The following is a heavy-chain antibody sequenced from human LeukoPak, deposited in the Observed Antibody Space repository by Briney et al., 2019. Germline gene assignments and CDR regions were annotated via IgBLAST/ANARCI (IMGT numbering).Heavy chain of an antibody. CDR3: ARDLALRHFDY. J-gene: IGHJ4*02. CDR1: GVSISSSNSY. Sequence: PSETLSLTCTVSGVSISSSNSYWGWIRQPPGKGLEWIGSIYYSGSTYYNPSLKSRVTISVDTSKNQFSLKLSSVTAADTAVYYCARDLALRHFDYWGQGTLVTVSS. D-gene: IGHD2-21*02. V-gene: IGHV4-39*07. CDR2: IYYSGST.